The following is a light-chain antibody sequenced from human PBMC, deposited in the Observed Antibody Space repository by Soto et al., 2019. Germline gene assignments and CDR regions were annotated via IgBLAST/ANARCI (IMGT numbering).Light chain of an antibody. V-gene: IGKV1-5*03. Sequence: DIQMTQSPSIPSASVGDGVTIACRASQSVTLWLTWYQQKPGKAPKLLLYKASPLESGVPSRFSGNGSETDFLFTVSSVQSDDIGPYYCQQYNSYPYTFGQGTELEIK. CDR2: KAS. J-gene: IGKJ2*01. CDR1: QSVTLW. CDR3: QQYNSYPYT.